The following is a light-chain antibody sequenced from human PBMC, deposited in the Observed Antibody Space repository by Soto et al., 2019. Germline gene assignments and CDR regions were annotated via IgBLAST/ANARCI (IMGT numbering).Light chain of an antibody. J-gene: IGLJ3*02. CDR1: SPNIGNNY. CDR3: GTWDSSLSAGEV. V-gene: IGLV1-51*02. CDR2: ENN. Sequence: QSVLTQPPSVSAAPGQKGTISCSGSSPNIGNNYVSWYQQLPGTAPKLLIYENNKRPSGIPDRFSGSKSGTSATLGITGLQTGDEADYYCGTWDSSLSAGEVFGGGTKVTVL.